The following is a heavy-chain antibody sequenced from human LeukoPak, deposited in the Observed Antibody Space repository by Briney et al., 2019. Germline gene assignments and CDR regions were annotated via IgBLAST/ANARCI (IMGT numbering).Heavy chain of an antibody. CDR2: ISGSGGST. Sequence: PGGSRRLSCAASGFAFSSYAMNWVRQAPGKGLEWVSAISGSGGSTYYADSVKGRFTISRDNSKNTLYLQMNSLRAEDTAVYYCANDYDSSGGFDPWGQGTLVTVSS. CDR1: GFAFSSYA. V-gene: IGHV3-23*01. J-gene: IGHJ5*02. CDR3: ANDYDSSGGFDP. D-gene: IGHD3-22*01.